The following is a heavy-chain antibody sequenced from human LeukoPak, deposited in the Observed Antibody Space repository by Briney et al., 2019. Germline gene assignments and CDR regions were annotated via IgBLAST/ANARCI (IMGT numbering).Heavy chain of an antibody. J-gene: IGHJ4*02. CDR2: INSNSGGT. D-gene: IGHD6-13*01. V-gene: IGHV1-2*02. CDR3: ARGASSSWPLYYFDY. CDR1: GYTFTGYY. Sequence: ASVKVSCKASGYTFTGYYMHWVRQAPGQGLEWLGWINSNSGGTNYGQKFQGRVTVTRDTSINTAYMELSRLTSDDTAVYYCARGASSSWPLYYFDYWGQGSAVGVSS.